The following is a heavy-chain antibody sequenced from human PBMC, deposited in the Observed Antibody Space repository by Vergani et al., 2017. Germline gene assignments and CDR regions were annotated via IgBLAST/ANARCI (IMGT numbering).Heavy chain of an antibody. CDR2: IRSKAYGQAT. V-gene: IGHV3-49*03. Sequence: EVQLVESGGDLVQPGRSLRLSCTASGFTFGYYAMDWFRQAPGQGLEGVGGIRSKAYGQATIYAASVKGRFTISRDDSNSIAYLQMNNLQTEDTAMYYCVRDQVTMLRGSDALDIWGQGTMVTVSS. J-gene: IGHJ3*02. CDR1: GFTFGYYA. D-gene: IGHD3-10*01. CDR3: VRDQVTMLRGSDALDI.